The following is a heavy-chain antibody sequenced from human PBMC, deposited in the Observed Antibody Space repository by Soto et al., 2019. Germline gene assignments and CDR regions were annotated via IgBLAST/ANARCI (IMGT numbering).Heavy chain of an antibody. J-gene: IGHJ4*02. V-gene: IGHV4-4*01. CDR3: ATYRPGTGWYYLDY. CDR2: IYHSGST. D-gene: IGHD6-19*01. CDR1: GGSISSSNW. Sequence: PAETLSVTWAVSGGSISSSNWWSWVRQPPGKGLEWIGEIYHSGSTNYNPSLKSRVTISVDKSKNQFSLKLSSVTAPDTAVYFCATYRPGTGWYYLDYCGQRILVSVSS.